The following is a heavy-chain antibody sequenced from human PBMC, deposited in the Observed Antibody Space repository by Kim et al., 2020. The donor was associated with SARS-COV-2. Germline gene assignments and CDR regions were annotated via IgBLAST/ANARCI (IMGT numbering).Heavy chain of an antibody. J-gene: IGHJ4*02. CDR1: GYTFTGYY. CDR3: ARDPPYNWNDDGDY. Sequence: ASVKVSCKASGYTFTGYYMHWVRQAPGQGLEWMGWINPNSGGTNYAQKFQGRVTMTRDTSISTAYMELSRLRSYDTAVYYCARDPPYNWNDDGDYGGQGTLVTVRS. CDR2: INPNSGGT. V-gene: IGHV1-2*02. D-gene: IGHD1-20*01.